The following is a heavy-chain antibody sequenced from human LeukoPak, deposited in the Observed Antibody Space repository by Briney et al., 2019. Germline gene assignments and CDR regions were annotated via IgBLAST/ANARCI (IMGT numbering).Heavy chain of an antibody. D-gene: IGHD5-18*01. V-gene: IGHV1-46*01. CDR1: GYTFTSYY. CDR3: ARDIQPKLDTAMVKRKADAFDI. J-gene: IGHJ3*02. Sequence: GPSVKVSCKASGYTFTSYYMHWVRQAPGQGLEWMGIINPSGGSTSYAQKFQGRVTMTRDMSTSTVYMELSSLRSEDTAVYYCARDIQPKLDTAMVKRKADAFDIWGQGTMVTVSS. CDR2: INPSGGST.